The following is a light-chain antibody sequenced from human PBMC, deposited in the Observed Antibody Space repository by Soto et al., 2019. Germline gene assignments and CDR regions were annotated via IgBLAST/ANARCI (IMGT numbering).Light chain of an antibody. CDR1: SSNIGSNY. Sequence: QSVLTQPPSVSAAPGQKATISCSGSSSNIGSNYVSWYQQLPGTAPKLLIYRNNQRPSGVPDRFSGSKSGTSASLAISGLRSEDEADYYCAAWDDSLSGVVFGGGTKLTVL. V-gene: IGLV1-47*01. CDR3: AAWDDSLSGVV. J-gene: IGLJ2*01. CDR2: RNN.